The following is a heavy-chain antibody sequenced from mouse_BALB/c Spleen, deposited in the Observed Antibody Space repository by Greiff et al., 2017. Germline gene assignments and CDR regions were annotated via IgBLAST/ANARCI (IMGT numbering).Heavy chain of an antibody. CDR3: ARQGYDGAWFAD. Sequence: EVKLVESGGGLVQPGGSLKLSCAASGFTFSSYTMSWVRQTPEKRLEWVAYISNGGGSTYYPDTVKGRFTISRDNAKNTLYLQMSSLKSEDTAMYYCARQGYDGAWFADWGQGTLVTVSA. V-gene: IGHV5-12-2*01. J-gene: IGHJ3*01. D-gene: IGHD2-2*01. CDR1: GFTFSSYT. CDR2: ISNGGGST.